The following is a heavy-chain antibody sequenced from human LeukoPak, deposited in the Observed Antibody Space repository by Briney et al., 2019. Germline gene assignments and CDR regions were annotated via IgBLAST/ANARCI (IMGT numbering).Heavy chain of an antibody. J-gene: IGHJ3*02. Sequence: PGGSLRLSCAASGFTFSSYSMNWVRQAPGKGLEWVSYISSSSSTMYYADSVKGRFTISRDNAKNSLYLQMNSLRAEDTAVYYCARVVKYGYNSRGAFDIWGQGTMVTVSS. CDR1: GFTFSSYS. D-gene: IGHD5-24*01. V-gene: IGHV3-48*01. CDR2: ISSSSSTM. CDR3: ARVVKYGYNSRGAFDI.